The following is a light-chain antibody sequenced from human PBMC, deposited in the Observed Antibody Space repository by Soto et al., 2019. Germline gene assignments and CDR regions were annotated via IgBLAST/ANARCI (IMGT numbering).Light chain of an antibody. CDR2: EVS. V-gene: IGLV2-8*01. Sequence: QSALTQPPSASGSPGQSVTISCTGTSSDVGGYNYVSWYQQHPGKAPKLMIYEVSKRPSGVPDLFSGSKSGNTASLTVSGLQAEDDADYYCSAYAGSNRVFGGGIKLTVV. CDR1: SSDVGGYNY. CDR3: SAYAGSNRV. J-gene: IGLJ2*01.